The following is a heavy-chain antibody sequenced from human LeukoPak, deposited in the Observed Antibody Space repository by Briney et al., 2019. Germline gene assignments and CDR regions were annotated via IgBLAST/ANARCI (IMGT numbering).Heavy chain of an antibody. V-gene: IGHV4-59*01. D-gene: IGHD3-22*01. J-gene: IGHJ6*03. CDR2: IYYSGST. Sequence: SETLSLTCTVSGGSISSYYWSWIRQPPGKGLERIGYIYYSGSTNYNPSLKSRVTISVDTSKNQFSLKLSSVTAADTAVYYCARTYYYDSSGYRYMDVWGKGTTVTVSS. CDR1: GGSISSYY. CDR3: ARTYYYDSSGYRYMDV.